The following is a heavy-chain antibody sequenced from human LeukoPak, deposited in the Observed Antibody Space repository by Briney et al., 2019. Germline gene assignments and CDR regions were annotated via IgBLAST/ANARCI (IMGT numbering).Heavy chain of an antibody. J-gene: IGHJ4*02. CDR1: GGSISSYY. D-gene: IGHD2-2*01. CDR3: AREGGYCSSTSCYGQFDY. V-gene: IGHV4-59*01. CDR2: IYYSGST. Sequence: SETLSLTCTVSGGSISSYYWSWIRQPPGKGLEWIGYIYYSGSTNYNPSLKGRVTISVDTSKNQFSLKLSSVTAADTAVYYCAREGGYCSSTSCYGQFDYWGQGTLVTVSS.